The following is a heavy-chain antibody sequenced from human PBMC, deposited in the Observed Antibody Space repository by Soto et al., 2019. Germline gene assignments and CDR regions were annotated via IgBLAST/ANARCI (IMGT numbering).Heavy chain of an antibody. D-gene: IGHD2-21*02. V-gene: IGHV2-5*02. CDR2: IYWDDDK. Sequence: QITLKESGPTLVKPTQTLTLTCTFSAFSLGTGGVGVGWIRQPPGKALEWLALIYWDDDKPYSPSLRSRLPITKDTSKNQVVLTMTNMDPVDTATYSCIQSRCGGDCLQSYASYYYYGMDVWGQGTTVTVSS. CDR1: AFSLGTGGVG. CDR3: IQSRCGGDCLQSYASYYYYGMDV. J-gene: IGHJ6*02.